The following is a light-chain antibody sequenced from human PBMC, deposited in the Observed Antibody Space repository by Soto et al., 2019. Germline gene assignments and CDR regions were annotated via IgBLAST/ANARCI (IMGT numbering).Light chain of an antibody. CDR3: QVWDSSSASGV. J-gene: IGLJ2*01. Sequence: SSELTQPPSVSVAPGKTARITCGGNNIGSKSVHWYQQKPGQAPVLVIYYDSDRPSGIPERFSGSNSGNTATLTISRVEAGDEADYYCQVWDSSSASGVFGGGTKLTVL. CDR2: YDS. CDR1: NIGSKS. V-gene: IGLV3-21*04.